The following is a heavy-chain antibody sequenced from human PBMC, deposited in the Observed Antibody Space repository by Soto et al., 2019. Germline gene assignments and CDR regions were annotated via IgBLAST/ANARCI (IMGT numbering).Heavy chain of an antibody. J-gene: IGHJ6*02. CDR1: GGSVSSGSYY. CDR3: ARDYYYYGMDV. CDR2: IYYSGST. V-gene: IGHV4-61*01. Sequence: QVQLQESGPGLVKPSETLSLTCTVSGGSVSSGSYYWSWIRQPPGKGLEWSGYIYYSGSTNYNRSLKSRVTISVATSKNQCSLKLSSVTAADTAVYCCARDYYYYGMDVWGQGTTVTVSS.